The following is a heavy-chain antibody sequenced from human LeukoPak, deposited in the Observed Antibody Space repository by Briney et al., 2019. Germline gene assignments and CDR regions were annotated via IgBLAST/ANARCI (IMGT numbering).Heavy chain of an antibody. CDR1: GYTFTGYY. D-gene: IGHD6-6*01. Sequence: ASVKVSCKASGYTFTGYYMHWVRQAPGQGLEWMGWINPNSGGTNYAQKFQGRVTMTRDTSISTAYIELSRLRSDDTAVYYCARDWSIAARSRHYYYYYMDVWGKGTTVTVSS. V-gene: IGHV1-2*02. J-gene: IGHJ6*03. CDR2: INPNSGGT. CDR3: ARDWSIAARSRHYYYYYMDV.